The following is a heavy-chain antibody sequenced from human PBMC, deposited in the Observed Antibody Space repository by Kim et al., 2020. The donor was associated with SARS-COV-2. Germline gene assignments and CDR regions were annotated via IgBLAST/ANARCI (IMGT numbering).Heavy chain of an antibody. CDR2: MNPNSGNT. Sequence: ASVKVSCKASGYTFTSYDINWVRQATGQGLEWMGWMNPNSGNTGYAQKFQGRVTMTRNTSISTAYMELSSLRSEDTAVYYCARASRKSNLTGYRYWGQGTLVTVSS. D-gene: IGHD3-9*01. V-gene: IGHV1-8*01. CDR3: ARASRKSNLTGYRY. J-gene: IGHJ4*02. CDR1: GYTFTSYD.